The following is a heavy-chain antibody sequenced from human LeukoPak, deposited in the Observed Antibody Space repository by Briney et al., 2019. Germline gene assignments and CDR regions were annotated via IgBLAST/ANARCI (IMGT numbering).Heavy chain of an antibody. CDR1: GYTFTSYY. CDR3: ARELPGIGEPEIRGVYYGMDV. J-gene: IGHJ6*04. Sequence: GASVKVSCKASGYTFTSYYMHWVRQAPGQGLECMGIINPSGGSTSYAQKFQGRVTMTRDTSTSTVYMELSSLRSEDTAVYYCARELPGIGEPEIRGVYYGMDVWGKGTTVTVSS. CDR2: INPSGGST. D-gene: IGHD3-10*01. V-gene: IGHV1-46*01.